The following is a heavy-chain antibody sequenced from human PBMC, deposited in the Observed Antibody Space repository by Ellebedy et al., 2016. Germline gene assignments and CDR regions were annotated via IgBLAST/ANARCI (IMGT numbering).Heavy chain of an antibody. CDR3: ANVGGSGTYYNGY. CDR2: VVGSGERT. J-gene: IGHJ4*02. CDR1: GFTFSNFA. D-gene: IGHD3-10*01. Sequence: GGSLRLSCAASGFTFSNFALSWVRQAPGKGPEWVSAVVGSGERTFYADSVKGRFTISRDNSKNRLYLQMSSLKVEDTATYYCANVGGSGTYYNGYWGLGTLVTVTS. V-gene: IGHV3-23*01.